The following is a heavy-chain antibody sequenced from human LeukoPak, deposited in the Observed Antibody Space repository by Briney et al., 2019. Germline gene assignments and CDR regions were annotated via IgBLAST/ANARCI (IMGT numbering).Heavy chain of an antibody. CDR3: ARDVGATPGYFDY. CDR2: IYHSGST. D-gene: IGHD1-26*01. J-gene: IGHJ4*02. CDR1: GGSISSNNW. V-gene: IGHV4-4*02. Sequence: SETLSLTCAVSGGSISSNNWWSWVRQPPGKGLEWIGEIYHSGSTNYNPSLKSRVTISVDKSKNQFSLKLTSVTAADTAVYYCARDVGATPGYFDYWGQGTLVTVSS.